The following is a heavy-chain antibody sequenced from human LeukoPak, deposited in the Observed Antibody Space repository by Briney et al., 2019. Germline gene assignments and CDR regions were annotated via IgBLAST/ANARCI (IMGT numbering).Heavy chain of an antibody. J-gene: IGHJ6*03. CDR3: ARDIAAAGIRGYYYYMDV. Sequence: ASVKVSCKASGYTFTGYYMHWVRQAPGQGLEWMGWINPNSGGTNYAQRFQGWVTMTRDTSISTAYMELNRLRSDDTAVYYCARDIAAAGIRGYYYYMDVWGKGTTVTVSS. CDR1: GYTFTGYY. V-gene: IGHV1-2*04. CDR2: INPNSGGT. D-gene: IGHD6-13*01.